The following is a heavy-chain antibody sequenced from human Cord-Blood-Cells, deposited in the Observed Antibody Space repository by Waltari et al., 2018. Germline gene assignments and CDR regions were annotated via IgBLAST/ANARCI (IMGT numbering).Heavy chain of an antibody. V-gene: IGHV1-69*09. CDR3: VREVGAPDAFDI. J-gene: IGHJ3*02. Sequence: QVQLVQSGAEVKKPGSSVKVSCKASGGTFSSYAISWVRQAPGQGLEWMGRIIPILGIANYEQKFQGRVTITADKSTSTAYMELSSLRSEDTAVYYCVREVGAPDAFDIWGQGTMVTVSS. D-gene: IGHD3-16*01. CDR1: GGTFSSYA. CDR2: IIPILGIA.